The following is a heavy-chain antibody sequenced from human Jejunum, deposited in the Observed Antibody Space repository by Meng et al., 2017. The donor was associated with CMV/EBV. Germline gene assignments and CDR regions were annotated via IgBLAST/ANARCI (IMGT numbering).Heavy chain of an antibody. V-gene: IGHV1-46*01. CDR3: AREYPSTFYFDY. J-gene: IGHJ4*02. D-gene: IGHD1-1*01. Sequence: QVHLVQSGADMKKPGASVKLSCKASGYTFTTYHIHWVRQAPGQGLEYMGIIFSNGNTKQAQKFQDRVTLTRDTTTTTVYMELSGLRSDDTAVYFCAREYPSTFYFDYWGQGTLVTVSS. CDR2: IFSNGNT. CDR1: GYTFTTYH.